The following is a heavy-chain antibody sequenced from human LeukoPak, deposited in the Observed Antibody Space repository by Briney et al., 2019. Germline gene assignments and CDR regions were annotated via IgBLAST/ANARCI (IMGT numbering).Heavy chain of an antibody. CDR3: ARGGSYYQDSAFGI. J-gene: IGHJ3*02. CDR1: RFTFSSYA. V-gene: IGHV3-30-3*01. D-gene: IGHD1-26*01. CDR2: ISYDGSNK. Sequence: GGSLRPSCAASRFTFSSYAMHWVRQAPGKGLEWVAVISYDGSNKYYADSVKGRFTISRDNSKNTLYLQMNSLRAEDTAVYYCARGGSYYQDSAFGIWGQGTMVTVSS.